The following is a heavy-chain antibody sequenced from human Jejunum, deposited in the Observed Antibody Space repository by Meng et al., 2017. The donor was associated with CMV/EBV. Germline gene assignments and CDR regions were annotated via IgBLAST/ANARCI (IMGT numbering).Heavy chain of an antibody. V-gene: IGHV3-74*01. J-gene: IGHJ4*02. CDR3: ARDRSYYTTGPHFDF. CDR2: INVDGTTT. D-gene: IGHD2-2*02. CDR1: FTLSNRW. Sequence: FTLSNRWMHWVRQAPGKGLVWVSRINVDGTTTTYADSVKGRFTISRDNAKNTLYLQMNSLRAEDTAVYYCARDRSYYTTGPHFDFWGQGSLVTVSS.